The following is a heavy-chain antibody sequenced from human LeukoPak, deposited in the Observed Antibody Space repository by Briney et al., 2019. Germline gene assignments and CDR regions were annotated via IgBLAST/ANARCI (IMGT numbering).Heavy chain of an antibody. CDR1: GGSISSNHYF. D-gene: IGHD5-12*01. CDR3: ARATYSGYDFGY. CDR2: IDYSWSA. Sequence: SETLSLTCTVSGGSISSNHYFWGWIRQPPGKGLEWIGSIDYSWSAYYNPSLKSRVTISIDASKNQFSLKLNSVTAADTAMYYCARATYSGYDFGYWGRGTLVTVSS. J-gene: IGHJ4*02. V-gene: IGHV4-39*07.